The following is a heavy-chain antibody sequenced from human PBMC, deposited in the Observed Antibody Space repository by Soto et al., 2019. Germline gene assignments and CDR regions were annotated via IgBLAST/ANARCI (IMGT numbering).Heavy chain of an antibody. CDR1: GYRFTDYN. CDR3: ARGDSTDCSNGVCSFFYNHDMDV. J-gene: IGHJ6*02. CDR2: INPKSGGT. Sequence: ASVKVACKASGYRFTDYNIPWARQAPGQGLEWLGRINPKSGGTSTAQKFQGWVTMTTDTSISTASMELTRLTSDDTAIYYCARGDSTDCSNGVCSFFYNHDMDVWGQGTTVTVSS. V-gene: IGHV1-2*04. D-gene: IGHD2-8*01.